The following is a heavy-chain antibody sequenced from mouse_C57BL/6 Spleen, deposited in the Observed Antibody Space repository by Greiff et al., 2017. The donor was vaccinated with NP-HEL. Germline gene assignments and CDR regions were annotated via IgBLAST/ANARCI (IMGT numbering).Heavy chain of an antibody. Sequence: EVQRVESGGGLVKPGGSLKLSCAASGFTFSSYAMSWVRQTPEKRLEWVATISDGGSYTYYPDNVKGRFTISRDNAKNNLYLQMSHLKSEDTAMYYCASYGNYEYFDVWGTGTTVTVSS. CDR2: ISDGGSYT. CDR3: ASYGNYEYFDV. D-gene: IGHD2-1*01. CDR1: GFTFSSYA. V-gene: IGHV5-4*01. J-gene: IGHJ1*03.